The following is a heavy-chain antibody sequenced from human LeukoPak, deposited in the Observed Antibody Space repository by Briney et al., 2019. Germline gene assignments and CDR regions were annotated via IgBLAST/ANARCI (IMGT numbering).Heavy chain of an antibody. Sequence: ASVKVSCKASGYTFTSYDINWVRQATGQGLEWMGWMNPNSGNTGYAQRFQGRVTMTRNTSINTAYMELSSLRSEDTAMYYCARASGYSHGYDNRGQGTLVTVSS. CDR1: GYTFTSYD. V-gene: IGHV1-8*01. D-gene: IGHD5-18*01. CDR3: ARASGYSHGYDN. CDR2: MNPNSGNT. J-gene: IGHJ4*02.